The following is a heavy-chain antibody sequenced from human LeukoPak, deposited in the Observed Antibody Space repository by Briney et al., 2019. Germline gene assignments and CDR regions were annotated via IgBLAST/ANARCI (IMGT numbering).Heavy chain of an antibody. CDR1: GFTFSNAW. J-gene: IGHJ4*02. D-gene: IGHD6-6*01. CDR2: ISSSSSNI. V-gene: IGHV3-21*01. CDR3: ARGGAARPDY. Sequence: PGGSLRLSCAASGFTFSNAWMNWVRQAPGKGLEWVSYISSSSSNINYADSVRGRFTISRDNAKNSLYLHMDSLRVEDMAVYYCARGGAARPDYWGQGTLVTVSS.